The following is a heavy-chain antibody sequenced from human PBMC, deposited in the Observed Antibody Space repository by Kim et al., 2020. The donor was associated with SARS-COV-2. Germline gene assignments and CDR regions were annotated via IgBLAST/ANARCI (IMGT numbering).Heavy chain of an antibody. V-gene: IGHV4-34*01. D-gene: IGHD6-13*01. CDR2: T. J-gene: IGHJ4*02. Sequence: TNYNPYLKSRVTKSVDTSKNQFSLKLSFVTAADTAVYYCAKGQQPGYFDYWGQGTLVTVSS. CDR3: AKGQQPGYFDY.